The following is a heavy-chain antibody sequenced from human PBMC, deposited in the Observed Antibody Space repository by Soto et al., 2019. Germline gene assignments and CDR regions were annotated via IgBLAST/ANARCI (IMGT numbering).Heavy chain of an antibody. CDR2: MLHSGTT. Sequence: QGQLQESGPGLVKPSGTLSLTCAVSGDSISSPKWWTWVRQPPGKGLEWIGDMLHSGTTNYNPSLKSRVTISVDKSKNQFSLNLYSVTAADAAVYYGASSPGWYRHDLWGPGTLVIVSS. CDR1: GDSISSPKW. D-gene: IGHD6-19*01. CDR3: ASSPGWYRHDL. V-gene: IGHV4-4*02. J-gene: IGHJ3*01.